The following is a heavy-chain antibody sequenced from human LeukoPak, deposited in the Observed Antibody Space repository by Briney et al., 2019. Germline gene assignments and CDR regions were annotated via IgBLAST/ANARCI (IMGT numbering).Heavy chain of an antibody. Sequence: GGSLRLSCAASGFTFSSYSMNWVRQAPGKGLEWVSSISSSSSYIYYADSVKGRFTISRDNAKNSMYLKMNSLRAEDTAVYYCAKDRSYYDSSGYIYYFDYWGQGTLVTVSS. D-gene: IGHD3-22*01. CDR1: GFTFSSYS. CDR2: ISSSSSYI. CDR3: AKDRSYYDSSGYIYYFDY. J-gene: IGHJ4*02. V-gene: IGHV3-21*04.